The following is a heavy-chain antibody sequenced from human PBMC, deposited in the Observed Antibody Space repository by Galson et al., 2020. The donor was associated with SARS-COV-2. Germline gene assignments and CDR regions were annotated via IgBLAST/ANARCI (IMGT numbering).Heavy chain of an antibody. V-gene: IGHV3-15*01. CDR3: TTGQAVGAGAGTGGDY. CDR1: GFTFSNAW. D-gene: IGHD6-19*01. J-gene: IGHJ4*02. CDR2: IKSRSDGGTA. Sequence: GGTLRLSCAGSGFTFSNAWMSWVRQAPGKGLEWVGRIKSRSDGGTADYAAPVKGRSTFARDDSKNTLYLQINSLKTEDTAVYYCTTGQAVGAGAGTGGDYWGQGSLVTGAS.